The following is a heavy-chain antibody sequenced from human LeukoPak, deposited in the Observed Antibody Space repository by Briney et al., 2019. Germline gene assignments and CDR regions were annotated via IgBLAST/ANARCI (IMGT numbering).Heavy chain of an antibody. V-gene: IGHV3-53*01. CDR2: IYSGGST. D-gene: IGHD3-16*01. CDR3: SRHRGISTREFEY. J-gene: IGHJ4*02. Sequence: QAGGSLRLSCAASGFTVSSNDMSWVRQAPGKGLEWVSAIYSGGSTYYADSVKGRFTISRDNSENTLYLQMNSLRAEDTAVYYWSRHRGISTREFEYWGQGTLVTVSS. CDR1: GFTVSSND.